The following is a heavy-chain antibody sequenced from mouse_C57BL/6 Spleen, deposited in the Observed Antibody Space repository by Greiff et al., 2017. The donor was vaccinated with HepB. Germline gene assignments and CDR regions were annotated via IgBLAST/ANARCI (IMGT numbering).Heavy chain of an antibody. J-gene: IGHJ3*01. V-gene: IGHV1-69*01. CDR1: GYTFTSYW. CDR2: IDPSDSYT. CDR3: ARPLYYGNYGFAY. D-gene: IGHD2-1*01. Sequence: QVQLQQPGAELVMPGASVKLSCKASGYTFTSYWMHWVKQRPGQGLEWIGEIDPSDSYTNYNQKFKGKSTLTVDKSSSTAYMQLSSLTSEDSAVYYCARPLYYGNYGFAYWGQGTLVTVSA.